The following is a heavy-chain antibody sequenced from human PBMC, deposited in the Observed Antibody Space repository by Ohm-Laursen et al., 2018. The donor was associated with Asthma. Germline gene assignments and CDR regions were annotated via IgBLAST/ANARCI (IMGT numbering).Heavy chain of an antibody. V-gene: IGHV3-30*03. J-gene: IGHJ4*02. CDR3: ARDWGYSGYDI. Sequence: SLRLSCTASGFTFSSYGMHWVRQAPGKGLEWVAVISYDGSNKYYADSVKGRFTISRDNSKNTLYLQMNSLRAEDTAVYYCARDWGYSGYDIRGQGTLVTVSS. CDR1: GFTFSSYG. CDR2: ISYDGSNK. D-gene: IGHD5-12*01.